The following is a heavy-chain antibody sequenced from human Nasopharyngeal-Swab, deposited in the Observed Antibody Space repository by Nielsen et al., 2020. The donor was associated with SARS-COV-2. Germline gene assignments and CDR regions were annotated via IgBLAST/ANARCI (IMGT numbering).Heavy chain of an antibody. CDR2: IFWDDDK. Sequence: SGPTLMQPTQTLTLTCTFSGFSLSADGVGVGWIRQAPGKALEWVALIFWDDDKRYSLSLKTRLTITKDTSKNQVVLTMTNVGPMDTATYYCAHTDTAMVAGLLPDYWGQGTLVTVSS. J-gene: IGHJ4*02. CDR3: AHTDTAMVAGLLPDY. CDR1: GFSLSADGVG. V-gene: IGHV2-5*02. D-gene: IGHD5-18*01.